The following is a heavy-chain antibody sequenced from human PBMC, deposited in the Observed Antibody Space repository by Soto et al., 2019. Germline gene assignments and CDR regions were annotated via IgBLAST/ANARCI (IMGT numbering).Heavy chain of an antibody. D-gene: IGHD2-21*02. CDR1: GFTFSSYA. Sequence: EVQLLESGGGLVQPGGSPRLSCAASGFTFSSYAMSWVRQAPGKGLEWVSAISGSGGSTYYADSVKGRFTISRDNSKNTLYLQMNSLRAEDTAVYYCAKVWAAYCGGDCPLDAFDIWGQGTMVTVSS. CDR3: AKVWAAYCGGDCPLDAFDI. CDR2: ISGSGGST. J-gene: IGHJ3*02. V-gene: IGHV3-23*01.